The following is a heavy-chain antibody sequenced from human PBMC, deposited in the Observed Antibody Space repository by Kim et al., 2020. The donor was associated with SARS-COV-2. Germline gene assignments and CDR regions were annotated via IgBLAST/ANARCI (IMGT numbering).Heavy chain of an antibody. CDR2: IWYDGSNK. Sequence: GGSLRLSCAASGFTFSSYGMHWVRQAPGKGLEWVAVIWYDGSNKYYADSVKGRFTISRDNSKNMLYLQMNSLRAEDTAVYYCARGEGYNYYGMDVWGQGTTVTVSS. V-gene: IGHV3-33*01. CDR3: ARGEGYNYYGMDV. CDR1: GFTFSSYG. D-gene: IGHD1-26*01. J-gene: IGHJ6*02.